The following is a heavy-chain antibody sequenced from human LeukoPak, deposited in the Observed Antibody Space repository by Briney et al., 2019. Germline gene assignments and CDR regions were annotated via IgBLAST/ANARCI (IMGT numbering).Heavy chain of an antibody. CDR2: IYYSGSI. J-gene: IGHJ4*02. V-gene: IGHV4-30-4*08. CDR1: GGSISSGDYY. D-gene: IGHD3-22*01. CDR3: ARGGFGRYYYDSSGYLDY. Sequence: SETLSLTCTVSGGSISSGDYYWSWIRQPPGKGLEWIGYIYYSGSIYYNPSLKSRVTISVDTSKNQFSLKLSSVTAADTAVYYCARGGFGRYYYDSSGYLDYWGQGTLVTVSS.